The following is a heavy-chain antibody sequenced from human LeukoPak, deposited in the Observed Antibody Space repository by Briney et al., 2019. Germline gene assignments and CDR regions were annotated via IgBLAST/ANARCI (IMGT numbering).Heavy chain of an antibody. J-gene: IGHJ4*02. V-gene: IGHV1-24*01. Sequence: EASVKVSCKVSGYTLTELSMHWVRRAPGKGLEWMGGFDPEDGETIYAQKFQGRVTMTEDTSTDTAYMELSSLRSEDTAVYYCAADCGGDCPPTYWGQGTLVTVSS. CDR1: GYTLTELS. D-gene: IGHD2-21*02. CDR2: FDPEDGET. CDR3: AADCGGDCPPTY.